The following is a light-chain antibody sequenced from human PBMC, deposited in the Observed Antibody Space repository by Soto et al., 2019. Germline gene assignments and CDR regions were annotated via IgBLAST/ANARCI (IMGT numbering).Light chain of an antibody. CDR1: QSVTSNY. CDR2: GAS. CDR3: QQYSSSPPT. V-gene: IGKV3-20*01. J-gene: IGKJ1*01. Sequence: EIVLTQSPGTRSLSPGEGATLSCRASQSVTSNYLAWYQQKPGQAPSLLIYGASSRATGIPDRFSGSGSGTDFTLTISRLEPEDFAVYYCQQYSSSPPTFGQGTKVDIK.